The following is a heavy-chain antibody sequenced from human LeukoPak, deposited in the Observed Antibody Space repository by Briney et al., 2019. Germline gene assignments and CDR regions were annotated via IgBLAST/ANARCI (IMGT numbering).Heavy chain of an antibody. CDR2: LYPGGST. Sequence: GESLRLSCAASGFTVSSSYMSWVRQAPGKGLELVSVLYPGGSTYIADSVKGRFSISRDNSNNTLNLQMNSLIVEDTAVYYCARDYTQYYYYYYMDGWGKGTTVTVSS. D-gene: IGHD3-16*01. CDR3: ARDYTQYYYYYYMDG. V-gene: IGHV3-66*01. J-gene: IGHJ6*03. CDR1: GFTVSSSY.